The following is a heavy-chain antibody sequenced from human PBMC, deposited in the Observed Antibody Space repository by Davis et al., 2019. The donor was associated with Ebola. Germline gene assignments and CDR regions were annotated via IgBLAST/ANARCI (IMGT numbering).Heavy chain of an antibody. CDR2: IYYSGST. CDR1: GASISSYY. V-gene: IGHV4-59*01. CDR3: ARETALRLGELSTYYYYGMDV. J-gene: IGHJ6*04. Sequence: SETLSLTCSVSGASISSYYWSWIRQPPGKGLEWIGYIYYSGSTYYNPSLKSRVTISVDTSKNQFSLKLSSVTAADTAVYYCARETALRLGELSTYYYYGMDVWGKGTTVTVSS. D-gene: IGHD3-16*02.